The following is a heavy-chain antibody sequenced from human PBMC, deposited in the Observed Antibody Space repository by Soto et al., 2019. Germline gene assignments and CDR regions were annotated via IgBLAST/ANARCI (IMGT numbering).Heavy chain of an antibody. CDR1: GGSISSYY. Sequence: ETLSLTCTVSGGSISSYYWSWIRQPPGKGLEWIGYIYYSGSTNYNPSLKSRVTISVDTSKNQFSLKLSSVTAADTAVYYCARRWGRTFDCWGQGTQVTVSS. CDR2: IYYSGST. CDR3: ARRWGRTFDC. J-gene: IGHJ4*02. V-gene: IGHV4-59*08. D-gene: IGHD7-27*01.